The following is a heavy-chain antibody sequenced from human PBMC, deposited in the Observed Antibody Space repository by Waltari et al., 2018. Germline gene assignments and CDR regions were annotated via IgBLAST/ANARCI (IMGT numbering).Heavy chain of an antibody. CDR2: IIPVFGPP. CDR1: GGPFSTYV. D-gene: IGHD1-26*01. Sequence: QVQLVQSGAEMKKPGPSVKVSCRASGGPFSTYVVSWVRQAPGQGLEWMGWIIPVFGPPTYAQKFQGRVTFTADESTSTVYMELSSLRSEDTAIYYCAKNGDIMLRATTFRDAFDIWGQGTMVTVSS. V-gene: IGHV1-69*01. CDR3: AKNGDIMLRATTFRDAFDI. J-gene: IGHJ3*02.